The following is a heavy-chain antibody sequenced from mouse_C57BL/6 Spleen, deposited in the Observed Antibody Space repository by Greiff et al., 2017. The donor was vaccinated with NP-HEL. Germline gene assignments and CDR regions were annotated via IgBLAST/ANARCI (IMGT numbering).Heavy chain of an antibody. V-gene: IGHV1-49*01. D-gene: IGHD1-2*01. Sequence: LVESGAEFVRPGSSVQLSCKDSYFAFMACAMHWVKHRPGLGLEWIGSFTMYSDATEYSENFKGKATLTANTSSSTAYMELSRLTSENSAVYDCARSLITARAMDYWGQGTSVTVSS. CDR3: ARSLITARAMDY. J-gene: IGHJ4*01. CDR2: FTMYSDAT. CDR1: YFAFMACA.